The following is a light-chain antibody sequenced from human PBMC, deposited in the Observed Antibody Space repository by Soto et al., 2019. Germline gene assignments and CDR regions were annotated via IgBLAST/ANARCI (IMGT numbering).Light chain of an antibody. J-gene: IGKJ4*01. V-gene: IGKV3-15*01. CDR3: QQSNNWPPA. Sequence: IVMTQSPTALSVSPGERATLSCRASQSVSSNLAWYQQKPGQAPRLLIYGASTRATGIPARFSGSGSGTEFTLTISSLQSEDFAVYYCQQSNNWPPAFGGGTKLDIK. CDR1: QSVSSN. CDR2: GAS.